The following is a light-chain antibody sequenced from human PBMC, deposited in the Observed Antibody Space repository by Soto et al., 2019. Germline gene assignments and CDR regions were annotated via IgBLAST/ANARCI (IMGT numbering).Light chain of an antibody. V-gene: IGKV3-20*01. CDR2: GAS. CDR1: QSVSSNY. Sequence: EIVLTQSPGTLSLSPGERATLSCRASQSVSSNYLAWYQQKPGQAPRLLIYGASSRATGIPDRFSGSGSGTDFTLTISRLEPEDFAVYYCQQYGSSPPRTFGQGTKVEMK. J-gene: IGKJ1*01. CDR3: QQYGSSPPRT.